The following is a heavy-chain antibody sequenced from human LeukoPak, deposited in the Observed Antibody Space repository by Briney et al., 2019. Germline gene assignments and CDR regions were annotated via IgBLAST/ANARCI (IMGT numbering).Heavy chain of an antibody. J-gene: IGHJ4*02. D-gene: IGHD2-2*01. CDR3: ASSDYCSSTSCYFGSRGGRRGFDY. CDR1: GGTLSSYA. CDR2: IIPIFGTA. V-gene: IGHV1-69*05. Sequence: ASVKVSCKASGGTLSSYAISWVRQAPGQGLEWMGGIIPIFGTANYTEKFQGRVTITTDESTSTAYMELSSLRSEDTAVYYCASSDYCSSTSCYFGSRGGRRGFDYWGQGTLVTVSS.